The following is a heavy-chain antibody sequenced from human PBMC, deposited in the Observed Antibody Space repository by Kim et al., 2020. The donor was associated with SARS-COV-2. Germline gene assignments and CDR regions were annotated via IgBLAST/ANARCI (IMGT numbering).Heavy chain of an antibody. Sequence: GGSLRLSCAASGFTFSDYYMSWIRQAPGKGLEWVSYISSSGSTIYYADSVKGRFTISRDNAKNSLYLQMNSLRAEDTAVYYCARGRELELRFPIYYYYGMDVWGQGTTVTVSS. CDR2: ISSSGSTI. J-gene: IGHJ6*02. CDR1: GFTFSDYY. D-gene: IGHD1-7*01. CDR3: ARGRELELRFPIYYYYGMDV. V-gene: IGHV3-11*01.